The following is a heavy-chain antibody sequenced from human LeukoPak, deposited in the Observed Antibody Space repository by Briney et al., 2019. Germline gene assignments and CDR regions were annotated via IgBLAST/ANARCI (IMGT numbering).Heavy chain of an antibody. CDR3: AREAEQWLAYWYFDL. CDR2: ISYDGSNK. Sequence: GGSLRLSCAASGFTFSSYGMHWVRQAPGKGLEWVAVISYDGSNKYYADSVKGRFTISRDNSKNTLYLQMNSLRAEDTAVYYCAREAEQWLAYWYFDLWGRGTLVTVSS. D-gene: IGHD6-19*01. CDR1: GFTFSSYG. V-gene: IGHV3-30*03. J-gene: IGHJ2*01.